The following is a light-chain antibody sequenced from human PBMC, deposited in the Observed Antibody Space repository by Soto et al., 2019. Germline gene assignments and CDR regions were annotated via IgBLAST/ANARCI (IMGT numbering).Light chain of an antibody. V-gene: IGKV3-15*01. CDR1: QSVSSN. CDR3: LQYHNLWA. J-gene: IGKJ1*01. Sequence: IGVTQPPSTLSVSPGERATLSCRASQSVSSNLAWYRQKPGQAPRLLIHGATTRATGIPARFSGSGSGTEFTLTISSLQSEDFTVYSCLQYHNLWAFGQGTKVDIK. CDR2: GAT.